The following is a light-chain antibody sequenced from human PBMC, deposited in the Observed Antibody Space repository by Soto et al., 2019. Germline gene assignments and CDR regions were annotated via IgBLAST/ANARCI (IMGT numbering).Light chain of an antibody. Sequence: DIQMTQSPSSLSASVGDRVTITCRASQTISTYLNWYQQKPGKAPNLLIYAASSLQSGVPSRFSGSRSGTYFTLTISSLQPEDFATYYCQQIFSTPFTFGPGTKVDIK. V-gene: IGKV1-39*01. CDR3: QQIFSTPFT. J-gene: IGKJ3*01. CDR2: AAS. CDR1: QTISTY.